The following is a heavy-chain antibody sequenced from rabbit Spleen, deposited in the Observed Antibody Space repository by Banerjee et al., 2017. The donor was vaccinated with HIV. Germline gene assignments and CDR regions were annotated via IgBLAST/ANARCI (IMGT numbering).Heavy chain of an antibody. CDR1: GVSFSSSSY. Sequence: QSLEESGGDLVKPGASLTLTCTASGVSFSSSSYMCWVRQAPGKGLEWIACIDAGSSGFTYHASWAKGRFTISKTSSTTVTLQMTSLTAADTATYFCARDLAGVVGWNFGLWGPGTLVTVS. D-gene: IGHD4-1*01. V-gene: IGHV1S40*01. CDR3: ARDLAGVVGWNFGL. J-gene: IGHJ4*01. CDR2: IDAGSSGFT.